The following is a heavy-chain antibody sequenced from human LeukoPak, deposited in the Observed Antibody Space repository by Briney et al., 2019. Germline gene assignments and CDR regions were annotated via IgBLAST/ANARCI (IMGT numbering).Heavy chain of an antibody. Sequence: PGGSLRLSCAASGFIFSNYGMNWVRQGPGKGLEWVANIKPGGNEKYYVDSVKGRFTISRDNVKNSLYLQMNSLRAEDTAIYYCATFRFLGTWGQGTMVTVSP. V-gene: IGHV3-7*03. D-gene: IGHD3-3*01. CDR2: IKPGGNEK. CDR3: ATFRFLGT. CDR1: GFIFSNYG. J-gene: IGHJ3*01.